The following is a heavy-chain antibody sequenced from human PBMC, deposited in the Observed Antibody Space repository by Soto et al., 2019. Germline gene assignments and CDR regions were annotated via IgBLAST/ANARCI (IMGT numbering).Heavy chain of an antibody. CDR1: GFSVSDSS. J-gene: IGHJ6*02. D-gene: IGHD1-1*01. V-gene: IGHV3-53*02. CDR3: ARDRGWNDLLNTYYYGMDG. CDR2: FYRGGST. Sequence: EVQLVETGGGLIQPGGSLRLSCEVSGFSVSDSSMSWVRQAPGKGLEWVSVFYRGGSTDYADSVKGRGTVSRDTFKNTLFRQMDSLTVEYTAVYFCARDRGWNDLLNTYYYGMDGWGQGTTGTVS.